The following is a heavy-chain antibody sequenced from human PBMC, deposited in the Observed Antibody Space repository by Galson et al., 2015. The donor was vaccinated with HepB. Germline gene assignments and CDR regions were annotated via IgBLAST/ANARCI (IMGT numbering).Heavy chain of an antibody. V-gene: IGHV2-70*11. CDR3: ARTRIAARPGRDDFDY. Sequence: PALVKPTQTLTLTCTFSGFSLSTNGVGVGWIRQPPGKALEWLARIDWDDDKYYSTSLKTRLTISKDTSKNQVVLTMTNMDPVDTATYYCARTRIAARPGRDDFDYWGQGTLVTVSS. D-gene: IGHD6-6*01. CDR1: GFSLSTNGVG. J-gene: IGHJ4*02. CDR2: IDWDDDK.